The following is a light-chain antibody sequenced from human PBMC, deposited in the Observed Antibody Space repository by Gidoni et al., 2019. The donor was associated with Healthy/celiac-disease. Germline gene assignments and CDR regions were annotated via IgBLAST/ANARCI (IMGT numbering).Light chain of an antibody. J-gene: IGLJ2*01. Sequence: QSVLTQPPSASGTPGQRVTISCSGSISNIGSNYVYWYHQLPGTAPKLLIYRNNQRPSGVPDRFSGSKSGTSASLAISGLRSEDEADYYCAAWDDSLSGVVFGGGTKLTVL. CDR3: AAWDDSLSGVV. CDR2: RNN. CDR1: ISNIGSNY. V-gene: IGLV1-47*01.